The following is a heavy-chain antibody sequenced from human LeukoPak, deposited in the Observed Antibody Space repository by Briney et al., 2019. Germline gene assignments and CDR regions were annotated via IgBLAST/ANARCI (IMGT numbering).Heavy chain of an antibody. CDR3: ARDGSRSPLDY. D-gene: IGHD1-26*01. CDR1: GFTFSGSA. V-gene: IGHV3-73*01. Sequence: PGGSLRLSCAASGFTFSGSAMHWVRQASGKGLEWVGRIRSKANSYATAYAASVKGRFTISRDDSKNTAYLQMNSLKTEDTAVYYCARDGSRSPLDYWGQGTLVTVSS. J-gene: IGHJ4*02. CDR2: IRSKANSYAT.